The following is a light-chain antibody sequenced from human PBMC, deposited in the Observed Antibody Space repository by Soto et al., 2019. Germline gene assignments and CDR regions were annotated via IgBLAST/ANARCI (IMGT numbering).Light chain of an antibody. CDR3: QQYNDWPLT. CDR2: GTS. Sequence: EIVMTQSPATLSVSPGERATLSCRASQSVRSNLAWYQQKPGQPPRLLIYGTSIRASGFPARFSGSGSGTDFTLTINSLQSEDFAVYYCQQYNDWPLTFGQGTKVDIK. V-gene: IGKV3D-15*01. CDR1: QSVRSN. J-gene: IGKJ1*01.